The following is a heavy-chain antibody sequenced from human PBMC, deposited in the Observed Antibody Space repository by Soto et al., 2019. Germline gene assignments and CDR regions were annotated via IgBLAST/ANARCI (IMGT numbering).Heavy chain of an antibody. CDR1: GGSISSGDYY. J-gene: IGHJ5*02. Sequence: QVQLQEPGPGLVKPSQTLSLTCTVSGGSISSGDYYWSWIRQPPGKGLEWIGYIYHSGSTYYNPSLKRRVTTSVDTSKNQFSLKLSSVTAADTAVYYCARERPDGARLDPWGQGTLVTVSS. V-gene: IGHV4-30-4*01. CDR3: ARERPDGARLDP. CDR2: IYHSGST. D-gene: IGHD6-6*01.